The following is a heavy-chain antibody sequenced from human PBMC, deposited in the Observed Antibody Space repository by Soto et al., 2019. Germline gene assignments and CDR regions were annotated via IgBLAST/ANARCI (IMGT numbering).Heavy chain of an antibody. CDR1: GGSISSNY. J-gene: IGHJ5*02. CDR3: AREANIGNWFDP. D-gene: IGHD5-12*01. CDR2: IYYSGST. Sequence: PSETLSLTCTVSGGSISSNYWSWIRQPPGKGLEWIGYIYYSGSTNYNPPLKSRVTISVDTSKNQFSLKLSSVTAADTAVYYCAREANIGNWFDPWGQGTLVTVSS. V-gene: IGHV4-59*01.